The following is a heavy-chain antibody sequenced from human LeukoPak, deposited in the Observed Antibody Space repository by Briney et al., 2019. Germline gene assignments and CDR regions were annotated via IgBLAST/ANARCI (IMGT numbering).Heavy chain of an antibody. V-gene: IGHV4-34*01. Sequence: SETLSLTCTVHGGSFRGYSWTWIRQPPGRGLEWIGEIDHSGSAKYNSSLKSRLTMSVDTSTNQVSLKLKSVTAADAAVYYCARGLELWFEGTGHWFDAWGQGTRVIVSS. CDR2: IDHSGSA. J-gene: IGHJ5*02. CDR1: GGSFRGYS. D-gene: IGHD3-10*01. CDR3: ARGLELWFEGTGHWFDA.